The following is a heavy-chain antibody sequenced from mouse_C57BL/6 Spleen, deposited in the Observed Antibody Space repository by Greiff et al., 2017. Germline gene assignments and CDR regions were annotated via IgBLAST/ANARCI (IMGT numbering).Heavy chain of an antibody. V-gene: IGHV1-64*01. Sequence: VQLQQPGAALVKPGASVKLSCKASGYTFPSSWMNWVKQRPGQGLEWIGLIHPNSGSTNYNEKFKSKATLTVDKSSNTAYMQHSSLTSEDSAVYYGPGSSGYSYFDYWGQGTTLTVSS. J-gene: IGHJ2*01. CDR2: IHPNSGST. CDR1: GYTFPSSW. CDR3: PGSSGYSYFDY. D-gene: IGHD3-2*02.